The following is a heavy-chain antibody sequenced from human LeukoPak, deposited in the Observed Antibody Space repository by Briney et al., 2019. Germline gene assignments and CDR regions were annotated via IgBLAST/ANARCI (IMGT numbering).Heavy chain of an antibody. D-gene: IGHD1-26*01. J-gene: IGHJ3*02. V-gene: IGHV3-74*01. Sequence: GGSLRLSCAASGFPLSVYGVHWVRQAPGKGLVWVSRINSDGSSTSYADSVKGRFTISRDNSKNTLYLQMNSLRAEDTAVYYCARESGSYPDAFDIWGQGTMVTVSS. CDR1: GFPLSVYG. CDR2: INSDGSST. CDR3: ARESGSYPDAFDI.